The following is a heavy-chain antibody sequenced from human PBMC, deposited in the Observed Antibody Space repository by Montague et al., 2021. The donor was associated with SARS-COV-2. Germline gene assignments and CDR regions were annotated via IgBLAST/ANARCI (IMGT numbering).Heavy chain of an antibody. J-gene: IGHJ5*02. Sequence: SETLSLTCALNGGSFSFYYLTWIRQSPGKGLGWIGGINQAGRTTYNPSLSIRPTMSINTSRKQYSLNLRSLTAANTAVDYCAVGFHCNGVNCYYGVLGSWGQGTLVTVSS. D-gene: IGHD2-15*01. CDR1: GGSFSFYY. CDR2: INQAGRT. V-gene: IGHV4-34*01. CDR3: AVGFHCNGVNCYYGVLGS.